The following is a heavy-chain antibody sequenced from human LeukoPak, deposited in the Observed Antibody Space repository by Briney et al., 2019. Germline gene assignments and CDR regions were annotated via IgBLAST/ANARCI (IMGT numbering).Heavy chain of an antibody. CDR1: GYSFTNYR. J-gene: IGHJ4*02. V-gene: IGHV5-51*01. D-gene: IGHD5-24*01. Sequence: GESLKIFCQGSGYSFTNYRIGWGRQMPGEGLEWMGLIYPDDSDTRYSPSFQGQVIISADKSTTTAYLQWSSLKASDTAMYYCARLGNRDGYNFGFDYWGQGTLVTVSS. CDR3: ARLGNRDGYNFGFDY. CDR2: IYPDDSDT.